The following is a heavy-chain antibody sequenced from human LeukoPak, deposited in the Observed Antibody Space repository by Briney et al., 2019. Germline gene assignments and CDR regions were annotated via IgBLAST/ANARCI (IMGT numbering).Heavy chain of an antibody. CDR2: IRYDGSNK. Sequence: GGSLRLSCPASGFTFSSYGMHWVRQAPGKGLEWVAFIRYDGSNKYYADSVKGRFTISRDNSKNTLYLQMNSLRAEDTAVYYCAKDRAAAGSVYYFDYWGQGTLVTVSS. CDR1: GFTFSSYG. J-gene: IGHJ4*02. CDR3: AKDRAAAGSVYYFDY. D-gene: IGHD6-13*01. V-gene: IGHV3-30*02.